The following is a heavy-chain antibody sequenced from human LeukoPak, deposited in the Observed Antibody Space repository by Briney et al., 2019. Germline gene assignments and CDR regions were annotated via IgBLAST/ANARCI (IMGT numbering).Heavy chain of an antibody. CDR1: GYTFTTYG. J-gene: IGHJ4*02. Sequence: ASVKVPCKASGYTFTTYGISWVRQAPGQGLEWMGWISTYNGDTDYAQKLQGRVTMTADTSTSTTYMELRSLRSDDTAVYYCALIPYCTTATCYYFDFWCQGTLVTVSS. D-gene: IGHD2-2*01. CDR2: ISTYNGDT. CDR3: ALIPYCTTATCYYFDF. V-gene: IGHV1-18*01.